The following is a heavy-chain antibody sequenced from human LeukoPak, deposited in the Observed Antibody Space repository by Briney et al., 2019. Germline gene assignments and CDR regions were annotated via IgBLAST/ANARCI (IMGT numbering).Heavy chain of an antibody. CDR2: IWYDGSTK. D-gene: IGHD5-24*01. Sequence: GRSLRLSCAASGFTFSSYGMHWVRQAPGKGLEWVAVIWYDGSTKYYADSVNGRFTISRDKSKNTLYLQMNRLRSEDSAVDYCARFTNYLSGGVLGYWGQGTLVTVSS. CDR3: ARFTNYLSGGVLGY. CDR1: GFTFSSYG. V-gene: IGHV3-33*01. J-gene: IGHJ4*02.